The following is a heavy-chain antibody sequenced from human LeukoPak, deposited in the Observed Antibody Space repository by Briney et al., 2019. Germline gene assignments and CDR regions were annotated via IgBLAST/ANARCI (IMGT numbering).Heavy chain of an antibody. D-gene: IGHD6-13*01. CDR3: ARRVAAAGYYFDY. Sequence: GESLKISCKGSGYRFNIYWIAWVRQMPGKGLEWMGIIYPGDADTRYSPSFQGQVTISADKSISTAYLQWSSLKASDTAMYYCARRVAAAGYYFDYWGQGTLVTVSS. CDR1: GYRFNIYW. J-gene: IGHJ4*02. CDR2: IYPGDADT. V-gene: IGHV5-51*01.